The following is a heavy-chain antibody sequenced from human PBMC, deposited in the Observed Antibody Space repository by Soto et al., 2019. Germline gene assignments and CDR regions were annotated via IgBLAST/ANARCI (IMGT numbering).Heavy chain of an antibody. D-gene: IGHD3-3*01. CDR2: IYYSGST. V-gene: IGHV4-31*03. J-gene: IGHJ6*02. Sequence: QVQLQESGPGLVKPSQTLSLTCTVSGGSISSGGYYWSWIRQHPGKGLEWIGYIYYSGSTYYNPSLKSRVTISVDTSKNQFSLKLSCVTAADTAVYYCARDASWADFWSGYYGMDVWGQGTTVTVSS. CDR1: GGSISSGGYY. CDR3: ARDASWADFWSGYYGMDV.